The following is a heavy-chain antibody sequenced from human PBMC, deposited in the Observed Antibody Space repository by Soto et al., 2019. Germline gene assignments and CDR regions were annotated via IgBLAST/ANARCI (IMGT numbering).Heavy chain of an antibody. CDR1: GGSISSSRYY. CDR2: FYFSGST. J-gene: IGHJ4*02. D-gene: IGHD3-22*01. Sequence: SETLSLTCSVSGGSISSSRYYWGWIRQPPGRGLEWIGTFYFSGSTYYSPSLKSRLIISVDTSKNQFSLQLSSVTAADTAVYYCARGPYSYDSSGYYYFHYFDYWGQGTLVTRLL. V-gene: IGHV4-39*01. CDR3: ARGPYSYDSSGYYYFHYFDY.